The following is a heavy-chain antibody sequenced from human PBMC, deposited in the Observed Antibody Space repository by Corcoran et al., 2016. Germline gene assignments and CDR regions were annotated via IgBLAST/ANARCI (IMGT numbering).Heavy chain of an antibody. J-gene: IGHJ4*02. V-gene: IGHV3-30*18. CDR2: ISYDGSNK. CDR1: GFTFSSYG. D-gene: IGHD3-10*01. Sequence: QVQLVESGGGVVQPGRSLRISCAASGFTFSSYGMHWVRQAPGKGLEWVAVISYDGSNKYYADSVKGRFTISRDNSKNTLYLQMNSLRAEETAAYYCAKRRSVVGELLDYWGQGTLVTVSS. CDR3: AKRRSVVGELLDY.